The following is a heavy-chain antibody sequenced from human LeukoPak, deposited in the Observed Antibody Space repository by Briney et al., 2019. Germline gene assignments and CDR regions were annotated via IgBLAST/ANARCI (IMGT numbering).Heavy chain of an antibody. CDR2: ISGSGGST. J-gene: IGHJ4*02. D-gene: IGHD2-2*01. Sequence: GGSLRLSCAASGFTFGTYAMSWVRQAPGKGLEWVSAISGSGGSTYYADSVKGRFTISRGNSKNTLYLQMNSLRAEDTAVYYCAKQYCSSTSCSDFDYWGQGTLVTVSS. V-gene: IGHV3-23*01. CDR1: GFTFGTYA. CDR3: AKQYCSSTSCSDFDY.